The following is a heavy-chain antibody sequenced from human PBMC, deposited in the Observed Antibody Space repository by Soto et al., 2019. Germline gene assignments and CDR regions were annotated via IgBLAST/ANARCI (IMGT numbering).Heavy chain of an antibody. J-gene: IGHJ4*02. V-gene: IGHV3-15*01. CDR1: GFTFSNAW. Sequence: EVQLVESGGGLVKPGGSLRLSCAASGFTFSNAWMSWVRQAPGKGLEWVGRIKRETEGGTNDYAAPARGRFTISRDDSKNTAYLQMSGLKIEDTAVYYCTTDSRHWGQGTLVTVSS. CDR3: TTDSRH. CDR2: IKRETEGGTN.